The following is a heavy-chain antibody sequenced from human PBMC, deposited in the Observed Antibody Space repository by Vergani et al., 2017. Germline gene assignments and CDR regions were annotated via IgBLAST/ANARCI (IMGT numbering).Heavy chain of an antibody. Sequence: QVQLVQSGAEVKKPGASVKVSRKASGYTFTGYYMHWVRQAPGQGLEWMGWINPNSGGTNYAQKFQGRVTMTRDTSISTAYMELSRLRSDDTAVYYCAAGPYNWNYPFPFDYWGQGTLVTVSS. CDR2: INPNSGGT. CDR1: GYTFTGYY. CDR3: AAGPYNWNYPFPFDY. D-gene: IGHD1-7*01. V-gene: IGHV1-2*02. J-gene: IGHJ4*02.